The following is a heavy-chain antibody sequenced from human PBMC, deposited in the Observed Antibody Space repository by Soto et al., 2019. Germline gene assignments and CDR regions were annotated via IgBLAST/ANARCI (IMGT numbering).Heavy chain of an antibody. J-gene: IGHJ6*02. D-gene: IGHD4-4*01. CDR2: ISGSGGST. CDR3: AKATSKLYYYYGMDV. Sequence: EVQLLESGGGLVQPGGSLRLSCAASGFTFSSYAMSWVRQAPGKGLEWVSAISGSGGSTYCADSVKGRFTISRDNSKNTLSLQMNSLRAEDTAVYYCAKATSKLYYYYGMDVWGQGTTVTVSS. V-gene: IGHV3-23*01. CDR1: GFTFSSYA.